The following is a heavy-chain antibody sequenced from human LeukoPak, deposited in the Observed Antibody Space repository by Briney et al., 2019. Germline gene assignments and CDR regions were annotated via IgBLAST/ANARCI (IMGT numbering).Heavy chain of an antibody. CDR3: AKVLVGDDYGDYVFDY. CDR2: ISGSGDST. Sequence: GGSLRLSCAASGFTFKKYAMNWVRQVPGKGLEWVSGISGSGDSTYYADSVKGRFIISRDNSKNTLYLQMNSLRAEDTAIYYCAKVLVGDDYGDYVFDYWGQGTLVTVSS. D-gene: IGHD4-17*01. V-gene: IGHV3-23*01. J-gene: IGHJ4*02. CDR1: GFTFKKYA.